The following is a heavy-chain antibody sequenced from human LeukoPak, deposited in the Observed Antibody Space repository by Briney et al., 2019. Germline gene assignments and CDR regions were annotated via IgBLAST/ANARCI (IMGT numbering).Heavy chain of an antibody. CDR2: IYYSGST. V-gene: IGHV4-39*07. J-gene: IGHJ4*02. CDR3: ARVRSSGYSYYFDY. CDR1: GGSISSSSYY. Sequence: SETLSLTCTVSGGSISSSSYYWGWIRQPPGKGLEWIGSIYYSGSTYYNPSLKSRVTISVDTSKNQFSLKLSSVTAADTAVYYCARVRSSGYSYYFDYWGQGTLVTVSS. D-gene: IGHD3-22*01.